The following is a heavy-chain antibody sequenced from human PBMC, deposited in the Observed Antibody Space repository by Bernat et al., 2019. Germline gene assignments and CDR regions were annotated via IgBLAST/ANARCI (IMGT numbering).Heavy chain of an antibody. J-gene: IGHJ2*01. CDR2: IYSGGST. CDR3: ARGGTMVRGVTRYFDL. CDR1: GFTVSSNY. V-gene: IGHV3-53*02. D-gene: IGHD3-10*01. Sequence: EVQLVETGGGLIQPGGSLRLSCAASGFTVSSNYMSWVRQAPGKGLEWVSVIYSGGSTYYADSVKGRFTISRDNSKNTLYLQMNSLRAEDTAVYYCARGGTMVRGVTRYFDLWAVAPWSLSPQ.